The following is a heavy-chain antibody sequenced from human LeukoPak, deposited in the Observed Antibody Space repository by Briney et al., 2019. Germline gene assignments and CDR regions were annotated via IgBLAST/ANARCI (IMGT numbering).Heavy chain of an antibody. V-gene: IGHV4-34*01. Sequence: SGTLSLTCAVYGGSFSGYYWSWIRQPPGKGLEWIGDINHSGSTNYNPSLKSRVTISVDTSKNQFSLKLSSVTAADTAVYYCAGSYYDILTGPNNWFDPWGQGTLVTVSS. CDR2: INHSGST. CDR1: GGSFSGYY. D-gene: IGHD3-9*01. J-gene: IGHJ5*02. CDR3: AGSYYDILTGPNNWFDP.